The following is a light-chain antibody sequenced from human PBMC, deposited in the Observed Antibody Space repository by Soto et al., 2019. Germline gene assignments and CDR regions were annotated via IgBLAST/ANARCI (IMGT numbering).Light chain of an antibody. V-gene: IGLV2-14*03. Sequence: QSALAQPASLSGSPGQSITISCTGTSSDIGSYSYVSWYQQHPGKAPKLMIFDVSYRPSGISDRFSGSKSGNTASLTISGLQPEGEPDYYCSSYGASSTLFGGGTKVTVL. J-gene: IGLJ3*02. CDR2: DVS. CDR1: SSDIGSYSY. CDR3: SSYGASSTL.